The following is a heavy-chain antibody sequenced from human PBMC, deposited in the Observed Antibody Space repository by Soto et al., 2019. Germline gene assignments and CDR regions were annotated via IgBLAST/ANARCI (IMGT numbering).Heavy chain of an antibody. V-gene: IGHV4-59*01. D-gene: IGHD3-10*01. J-gene: IGHJ4*02. CDR2: IYYSGST. CDR3: ARDRPVYGSGKYYLDY. Sequence: PSETLSLTCTVSGGSISSYYWSWIRQPPGKGLEWIGYIYYSGSTDYNPSLKSRVTMSVDTSKTQFSLKLSSVTAADTAIYYCARDRPVYGSGKYYLDYWGQGILVTVSS. CDR1: GGSISSYY.